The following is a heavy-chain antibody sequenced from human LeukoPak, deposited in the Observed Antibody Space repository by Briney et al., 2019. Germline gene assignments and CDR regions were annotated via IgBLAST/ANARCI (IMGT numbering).Heavy chain of an antibody. CDR3: ASVRYYYDSSGHPYNWFDP. CDR1: GYSISSGYY. D-gene: IGHD3-22*01. CDR2: IYHSGST. Sequence: PSETLSLTCTVSGYSISSGYYWGWIRQPPGKGLEWIGSIYHSGSTYYNPSLKSRVTISVDTSKNQFSLKLSSVTAADTAVYYCASVRYYYDSSGHPYNWFDPWGQGTLVTVSS. J-gene: IGHJ5*02. V-gene: IGHV4-38-2*02.